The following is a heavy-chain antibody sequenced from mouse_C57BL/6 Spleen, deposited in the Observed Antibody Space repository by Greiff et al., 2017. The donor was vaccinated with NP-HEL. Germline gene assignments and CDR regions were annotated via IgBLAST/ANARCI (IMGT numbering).Heavy chain of an antibody. D-gene: IGHD2-5*01. CDR2: ISSGGSYT. Sequence: DVMLVESGGDLVKPGGSLKLSCAASGFTFSSYGMSWVRQTPDKRLEWVATISSGGSYTYYPDSVKGRFTISRDNAKNTLYLQISSLKSEDTAMYYCTRLYYSNPSYWYFDVGGTGTTVTVSS. CDR3: TRLYYSNPSYWYFDV. J-gene: IGHJ1*03. V-gene: IGHV5-6*02. CDR1: GFTFSSYG.